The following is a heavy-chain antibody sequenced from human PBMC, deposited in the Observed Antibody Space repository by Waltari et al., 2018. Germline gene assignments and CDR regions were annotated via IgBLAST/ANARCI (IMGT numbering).Heavy chain of an antibody. CDR1: RAPCGHLC. CDR3: PGVTADPYGAFDI. J-gene: IGHJ3*02. V-gene: IGHV3-20*02. D-gene: IGHD2-21*02. CDR2: ISWNGGDT. Sequence: EVPLEVSGGVVVRLGGSRSILVGQSRAPCGHLCLLGVREAPGKGQGWVCEISWNGGDTYDAGSVRLRLTVSRDNDKHSLYVQMDTLSAADTALYRCPGVTADPYGAFDIWGQATMVTVSS.